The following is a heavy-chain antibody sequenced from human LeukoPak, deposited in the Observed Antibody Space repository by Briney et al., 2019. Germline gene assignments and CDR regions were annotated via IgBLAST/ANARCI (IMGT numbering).Heavy chain of an antibody. D-gene: IGHD3-16*01. CDR2: ISYDGSNK. Sequence: PGGSLRLSCAASGFTFSSYGMHWVRQAPGKGLEWVAVISYDGSNKYYADSVKGRFTISRDNSKKTLYLQMNSLRAEDTAVYYCARDLLGGLNWFDPWGQGTLVTVSS. J-gene: IGHJ5*02. CDR1: GFTFSSYG. CDR3: ARDLLGGLNWFDP. V-gene: IGHV3-30*03.